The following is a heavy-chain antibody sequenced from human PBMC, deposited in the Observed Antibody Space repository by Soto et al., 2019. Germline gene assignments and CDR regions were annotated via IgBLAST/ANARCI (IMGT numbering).Heavy chain of an antibody. CDR2: IDNSGGIT. D-gene: IGHD5-18*01. CDR1: GFTFSTYA. CDR3: ARGGYNYGFLFDC. V-gene: IGHV3-23*05. J-gene: IGHJ4*02. Sequence: GGSLRLSCAASGFTFSTYAMSWVRQAPGKGLEWVSTIDNSGGITYYADSVKGRFTISRDNSKNTLYLQMNSLRAEDTAVYYCARGGYNYGFLFDCWGQGTLVTVSS.